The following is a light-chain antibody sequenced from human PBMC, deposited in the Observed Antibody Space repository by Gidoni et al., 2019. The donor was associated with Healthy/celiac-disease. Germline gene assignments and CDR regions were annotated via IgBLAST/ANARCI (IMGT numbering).Light chain of an antibody. CDR3: MQALQTPLT. V-gene: IGKV2-28*01. J-gene: IGKJ4*01. CDR2: LGS. CDR1: QSLLHSNGYNY. Sequence: DIVMTQSPLSLPVTPGEPASISCRSSQSLLHSNGYNYLDWYLQKPGQSPQHLIYLGSNRASGVPDRFSGSGSGTDFTLKISRVEAEDVGVYYCMQALQTPLTFGGGTKVEIK.